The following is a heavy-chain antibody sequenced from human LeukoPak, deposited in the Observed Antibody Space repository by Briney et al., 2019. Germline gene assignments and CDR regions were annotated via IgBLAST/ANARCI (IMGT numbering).Heavy chain of an antibody. CDR2: IKSEGEGATT. CDR3: IAHFPYFYGFDV. CDR1: GFTIGTAW. Sequence: GGSLRLSCVSSGFTIGTAWMSWVRQALGKGLEWLGHIKSEGEGATTDYAAPAKGRFAISRDDSKNMIYLQMSSLKIDDTAIYYCIAHFPYFYGFDVWGKGTTVTVSS. D-gene: IGHD3-3*02. J-gene: IGHJ6*04. V-gene: IGHV3-15*01.